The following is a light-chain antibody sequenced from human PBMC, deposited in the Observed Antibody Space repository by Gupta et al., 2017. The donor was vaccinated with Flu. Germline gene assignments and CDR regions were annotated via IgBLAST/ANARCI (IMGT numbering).Light chain of an antibody. CDR3: QSLETTLRGFV. Sequence: LLTQTPSVSGAPGQSVTMFCTGTSSNTGAGFAVQWYQQFPDRAPKLLIFGNTNRASGVPARFSGSKSGASASLTITWLRPEDEADYYCQSLETTLRGFVFGGGT. CDR2: GNT. V-gene: IGLV1-40*01. J-gene: IGLJ3*02. CDR1: SSNTGAGFA.